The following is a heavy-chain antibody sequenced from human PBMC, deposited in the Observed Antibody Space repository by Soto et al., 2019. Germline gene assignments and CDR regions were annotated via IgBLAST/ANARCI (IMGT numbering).Heavy chain of an antibody. Sequence: PGGSLRLSCAASGFTVSSNYMSWVRQAPGKGLQWVSVIYSSGSTYYEDSVKGRFTISRDNPKNTLYLQMNSLRVEDTAVYYCARENSYPYFDFWGQGTHVTVSS. J-gene: IGHJ4*02. CDR2: IYSSGST. CDR1: GFTVSSNY. D-gene: IGHD5-18*01. V-gene: IGHV3-53*01. CDR3: ARENSYPYFDF.